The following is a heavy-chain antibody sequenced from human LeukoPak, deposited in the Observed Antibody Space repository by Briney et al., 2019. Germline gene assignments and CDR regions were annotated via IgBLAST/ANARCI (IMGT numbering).Heavy chain of an antibody. D-gene: IGHD2-2*01. V-gene: IGHV1-18*01. CDR2: ISAYNGNT. CDR1: GYTFTSYG. CDR3: ATDLGNGFSTSFDY. Sequence: ASVKVSCKASGYTFTSYGISWVRQAPGQGLEWMGWISAYNGNTNYAQELQGRVTMTTDTPTSTAYMELRSLRSDDTAVYYCATDLGNGFSTSFDYWGQGTLVTVSS. J-gene: IGHJ4*02.